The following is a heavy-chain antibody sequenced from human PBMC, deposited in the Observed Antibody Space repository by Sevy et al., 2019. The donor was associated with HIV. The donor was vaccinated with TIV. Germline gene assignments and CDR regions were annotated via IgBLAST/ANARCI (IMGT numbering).Heavy chain of an antibody. V-gene: IGHV3-13*01. Sequence: GGSLRLSCGASGFTFSSYDMHWVRQAAGKGLEWVSGIGSGGDAYYPGSVKGRFTISRDNAKNSLYLQMNSLRAEDTAVYYCARDLPPSATTVAHFDYWGRGTLVTVSS. D-gene: IGHD4-17*01. CDR3: ARDLPPSATTVAHFDY. J-gene: IGHJ4*02. CDR1: GFTFSSYD. CDR2: IGSGGDA.